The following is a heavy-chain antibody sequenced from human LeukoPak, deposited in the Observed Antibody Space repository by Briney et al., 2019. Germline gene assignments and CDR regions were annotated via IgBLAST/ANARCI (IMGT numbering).Heavy chain of an antibody. CDR1: GYTFTGYY. J-gene: IGHJ5*02. V-gene: IGHV1-2*02. D-gene: IGHD3-10*01. CDR2: INPNGGGT. Sequence: ASVKVSCKASGYTFTGYYMHWVRQAPGQGLERMGWINPNGGGTNYAQKFQGRVTMTRDTSITTAYMELSRLTSDDTAVYYCARDSMIRGVPNWFDPWGQGTLVTVSS. CDR3: ARDSMIRGVPNWFDP.